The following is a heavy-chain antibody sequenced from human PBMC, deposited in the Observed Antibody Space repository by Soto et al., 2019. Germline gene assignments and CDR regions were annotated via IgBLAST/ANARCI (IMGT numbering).Heavy chain of an antibody. CDR3: TRDDSGLGIDY. J-gene: IGHJ4*02. CDR1: VFNFRDFW. V-gene: IGHV3-74*01. CDR2: IPSDGRDV. D-gene: IGHD1-26*01. Sequence: GVSLRLSCEASVFNFRDFWMHWVRQPPGKGPEWVSNIPSDGRDVSYADSVRGRFTISRDDARNTLYLQMSDLRVEDTAIYYCTRDDSGLGIDYWGQGTQVTVSS.